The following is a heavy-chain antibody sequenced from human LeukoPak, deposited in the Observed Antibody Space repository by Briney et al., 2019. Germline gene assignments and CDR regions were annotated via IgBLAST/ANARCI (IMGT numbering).Heavy chain of an antibody. J-gene: IGHJ3*02. D-gene: IGHD2-2*01. CDR1: GFTFGDYV. CDR3: TREDVVVQREEPSRWGFAFDI. V-gene: IGHV3-49*04. CDR2: MKSTAHGGTT. Sequence: PGGSLRRSCTGYGFTFGDYVVNWVGQAPGKGLEWVGLMKSTAHGGTTEYAASVKSRFTISRDDSKSVAYLQMNSLTTEDAAVYFCTREDVVVQREEPSRWGFAFDIWGQGTVVTVSS.